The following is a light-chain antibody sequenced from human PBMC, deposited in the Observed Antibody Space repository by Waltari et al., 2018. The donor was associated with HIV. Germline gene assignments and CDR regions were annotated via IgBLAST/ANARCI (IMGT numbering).Light chain of an antibody. CDR3: SSYAGRNTLL. V-gene: IGLV2-8*01. CDR2: EVN. CDR1: SSAVGGYDY. Sequence: QSALTQPPSASASPGQSVTISFTGTSSAVGGYDYVSWYHQHPGKAPKLMISEVNKRPSGVPDRFSGSRSGNTASLTVSGLQAEDEAHYYCSSYAGRNTLLFGGGTKLTVL. J-gene: IGLJ2*01.